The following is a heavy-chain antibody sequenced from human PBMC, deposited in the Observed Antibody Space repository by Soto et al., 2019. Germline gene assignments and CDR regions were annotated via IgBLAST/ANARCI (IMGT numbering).Heavy chain of an antibody. J-gene: IGHJ4*02. V-gene: IGHV4-39*01. CDR1: GDSITASYSN. CDR2: SYYSGTT. D-gene: IGHD3-10*02. CDR3: AKLVRDDVRRSDLDH. Sequence: PSETLSLICTVSGDSITASYSNWAWIRQPPGKGLEWIGTSYYSGTTSQSPPLRSRITISGDTSRNQFSLNLRSVTAADSGVYYCAKLVRDDVRRSDLDHWGQGTLVTVSS.